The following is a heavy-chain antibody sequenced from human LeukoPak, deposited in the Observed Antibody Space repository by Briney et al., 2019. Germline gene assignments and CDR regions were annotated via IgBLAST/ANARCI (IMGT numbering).Heavy chain of an antibody. CDR1: GGTFSSYA. J-gene: IGHJ6*02. D-gene: IGHD6-13*01. CDR2: IIPIFGTA. Sequence: WASVKVPCKASGGTFSSYAISWVRQAPGQGLEWMGGIIPIFGTANYAQKFQGRVTITADESTSTAYMELSSLRSEDTAVYYCARISWPRTYYYYGMDVWGQGTTVTVSS. CDR3: ARISWPRTYYYYGMDV. V-gene: IGHV1-69*13.